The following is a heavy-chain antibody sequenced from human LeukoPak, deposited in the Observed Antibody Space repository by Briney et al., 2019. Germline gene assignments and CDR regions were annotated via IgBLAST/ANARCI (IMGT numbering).Heavy chain of an antibody. V-gene: IGHV3-30-3*01. CDR2: ISYDGSNK. Sequence: GGSLRLSCAASGFTFSSYAMHWVRQAPGKGLEWVAVISYDGSNKYYADSVKGRFTISRDNSKNTLYLQMNSLRAEDTAVYYCAPTYYYDSSGYPIEGPPDYWGQGTLVTVSS. J-gene: IGHJ4*02. CDR3: APTYYYDSSGYPIEGPPDY. CDR1: GFTFSSYA. D-gene: IGHD3-22*01.